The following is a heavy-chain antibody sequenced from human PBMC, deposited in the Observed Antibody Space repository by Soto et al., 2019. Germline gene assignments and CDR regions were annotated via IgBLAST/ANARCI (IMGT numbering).Heavy chain of an antibody. V-gene: IGHV1-69*06. CDR1: GGTFDSNA. J-gene: IGHJ4*01. CDR2: IIPIYDSP. D-gene: IGHD6-19*01. CDR3: AVAVTGSRYQLAH. Sequence: QVQLVQSGAEVKKPGSSVKVSCKASGGTFDSNAISWVRQAPGQGLEWMGGIIPIYDSPNYAQNFQGRVTVIADKATSTASLELSRLKFADSAIYYCAVAVTGSRYQLAHWGQGTLVIVS.